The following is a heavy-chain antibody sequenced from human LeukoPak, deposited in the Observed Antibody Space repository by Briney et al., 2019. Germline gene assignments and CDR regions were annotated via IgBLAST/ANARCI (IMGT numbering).Heavy chain of an antibody. Sequence: GGSLRLSCAASGFTVSSNYMSWVRQAPGKGLEWVSVIYSGGSTYYADSVKGRFTISRDNSKNTLYLQMNSLRAEDTAVYYCARGTTGYSSSWHNFDYWGQGTLVTVSS. V-gene: IGHV3-53*01. CDR1: GFTVSSNY. CDR3: ARGTTGYSSSWHNFDY. J-gene: IGHJ4*02. CDR2: IYSGGST. D-gene: IGHD6-13*01.